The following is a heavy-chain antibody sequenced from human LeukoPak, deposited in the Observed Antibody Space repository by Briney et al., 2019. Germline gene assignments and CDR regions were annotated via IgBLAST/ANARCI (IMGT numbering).Heavy chain of an antibody. V-gene: IGHV1-18*01. CDR2: ISGYNTYT. CDR3: ARVRLVWGMETFDL. D-gene: IGHD3-16*01. J-gene: IGHJ3*01. CDR1: NNTLSNNG. Sequence: ASVKVSCKATNNTLSNNGITGVRQAPGQGLEWMGWISGYNTYTAYAQKFQDRVIMTKDTSTSTAYMEMRSLRSDDTAIYYCARVRLVWGMETFDLWGQGTMVTVSS.